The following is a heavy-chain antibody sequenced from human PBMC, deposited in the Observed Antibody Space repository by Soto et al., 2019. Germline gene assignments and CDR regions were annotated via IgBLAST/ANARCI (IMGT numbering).Heavy chain of an antibody. CDR2: IYHSGNS. V-gene: IGHV4-4*09. CDR3: ATRVPNSRTYVGVFDY. CDR1: SDSIRSHF. J-gene: IGHJ4*02. D-gene: IGHD3-10*01. Sequence: QVQLQESGPGLLKPSETLSLTCTVSSDSIRSHFWSWIRQPPGKGLEWIGYIYHSGNSDYNPSLRSRVSMSVXTXKXXVSLRLSSVTAADTAVYFCATRVPNSRTYVGVFDYWGQGHLVPVSS.